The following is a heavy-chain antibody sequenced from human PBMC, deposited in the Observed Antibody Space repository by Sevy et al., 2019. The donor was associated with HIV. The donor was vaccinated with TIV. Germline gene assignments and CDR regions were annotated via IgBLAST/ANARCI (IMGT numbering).Heavy chain of an antibody. CDR2: ISSSSSYI. CDR1: GFTFSSYS. Sequence: GGSLRLSCAASGFTFSSYSMNWVRQAPGKGLEWVSSISSSSSYIYYADSVKGRFTISRDNAKNSLYLQMNSLRAEDTAVYYCARDLPSYYDFWSGNLLYYYYGMDVWGQGTTVTVSS. CDR3: ARDLPSYYDFWSGNLLYYYYGMDV. D-gene: IGHD3-3*01. V-gene: IGHV3-21*01. J-gene: IGHJ6*02.